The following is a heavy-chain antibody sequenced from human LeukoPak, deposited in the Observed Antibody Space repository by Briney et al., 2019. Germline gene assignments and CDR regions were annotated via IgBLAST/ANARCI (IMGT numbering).Heavy chain of an antibody. CDR2: IIPIFGTA. CDR1: GGTFSSYA. J-gene: IGHJ4*02. CDR3: ARTYYYDSSGYYDY. Sequence: SVKVSCKASGGTFSSYAISWVRQAPGQGLEWMGGIIPIFGTANYAQKFQGRVTITADESTSTVYMELSSLRSEDTAVYYCARTYYYDSSGYYDYWGQGTLVTVSS. V-gene: IGHV1-69*13. D-gene: IGHD3-22*01.